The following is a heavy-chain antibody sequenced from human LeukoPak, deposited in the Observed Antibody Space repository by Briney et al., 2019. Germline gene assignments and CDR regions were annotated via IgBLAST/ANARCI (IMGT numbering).Heavy chain of an antibody. J-gene: IGHJ4*02. Sequence: SETLSLTCAVYGGSFSGYYWSWIRQPPGKGLEWIGEINHSGSINYNPSLKSRVTISVDTSKNQFSLKLSSVTAADTAVYYCARGAPELRYFDWLLLTYFDYWGQGTLVTVSS. D-gene: IGHD3-9*01. CDR3: ARGAPELRYFDWLLLTYFDY. V-gene: IGHV4-34*01. CDR2: INHSGSI. CDR1: GGSFSGYY.